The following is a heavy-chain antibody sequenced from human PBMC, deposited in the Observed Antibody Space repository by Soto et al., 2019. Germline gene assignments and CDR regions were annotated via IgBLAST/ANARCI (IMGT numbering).Heavy chain of an antibody. V-gene: IGHV3-30*18. J-gene: IGHJ4*02. D-gene: IGHD2-15*01. CDR1: GFTFSSYG. CDR3: AKVRVGYCSGGSCYSPFG. Sequence: QVQLVESGGGAVQPGRSLRLSCAASGFTFSSYGMHWVRQAPGKGLEWVAVISYDGSNKYYADSVKGRFTISRDNSKNTLYLQMNSLRAEDTAVYYCAKVRVGYCSGGSCYSPFGWGQGTLVTVSS. CDR2: ISYDGSNK.